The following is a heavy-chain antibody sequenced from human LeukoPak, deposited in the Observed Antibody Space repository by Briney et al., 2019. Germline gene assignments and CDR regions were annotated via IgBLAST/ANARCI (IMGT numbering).Heavy chain of an antibody. Sequence: SETLSLTCGVYAGSLTNYFCHWIRQAPGKGLEWVGEISHGGITKHNPSLKSRVTMSQDTSKRQFSLKMNSMTAADTGVYYCGIFMDVVPGTMSWGLGTLATVSS. J-gene: IGHJ4*02. D-gene: IGHD3-22*01. CDR1: AGSLTNYF. CDR2: ISHGGIT. V-gene: IGHV4-34*01. CDR3: GIFMDVVPGTMS.